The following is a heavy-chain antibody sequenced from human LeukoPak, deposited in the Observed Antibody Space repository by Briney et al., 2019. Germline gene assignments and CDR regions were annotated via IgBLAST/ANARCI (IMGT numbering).Heavy chain of an antibody. CDR3: ARDYYNWFDP. D-gene: IGHD3-10*01. V-gene: IGHV4-59*12. CDR1: GGSISSYY. CDR2: IYYSGST. Sequence: SETLSLTCTVSGGSISSYYWSWIRQPPGKGLEWIGYIYYSGSTNYNPSLKSRVTMSVDTSKNQFSLKLSSVTAADTAVYYCARDYYNWFDPWGQGTLVTVSS. J-gene: IGHJ5*02.